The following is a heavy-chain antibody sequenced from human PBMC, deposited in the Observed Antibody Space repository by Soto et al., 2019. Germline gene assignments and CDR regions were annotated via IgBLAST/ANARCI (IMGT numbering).Heavy chain of an antibody. J-gene: IGHJ4*02. CDR3: VHRPGRVQCDY. V-gene: IGHV2-5*02. CDR2: IFWDDDT. Sequence: QITLKESGPTLVEPTQTLTLTCTFSGFSVTTDGVGVGWIRQPPGMALEWLALIFWDDDTRYSPSLKNRLTTTGATPKHQVLLTMTNMDPLDTATYYCVHRPGRVQCDYWGQGALVTVSS. CDR1: GFSVTTDGVG. D-gene: IGHD1-1*01.